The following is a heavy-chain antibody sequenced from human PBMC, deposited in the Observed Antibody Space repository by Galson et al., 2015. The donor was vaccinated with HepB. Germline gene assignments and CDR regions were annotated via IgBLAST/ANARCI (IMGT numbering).Heavy chain of an antibody. V-gene: IGHV4-4*07. CDR3: ARDSSGWYLGWFDP. CDR2: IYTSGST. D-gene: IGHD6-19*01. CDR1: GGSISSYY. J-gene: IGHJ5*02. Sequence: TLSLTCTVSGGSISSYYWSWIRQPAGKGLEWIGRIYTSGSTNYNPSLKSRVTMSVDTSKNQFSLKLSSVTAADTAVYYCARDSSGWYLGWFDPWGQGTLVTVSS.